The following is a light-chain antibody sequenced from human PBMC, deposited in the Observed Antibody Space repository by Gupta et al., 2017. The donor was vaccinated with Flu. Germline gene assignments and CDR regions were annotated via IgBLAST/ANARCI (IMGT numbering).Light chain of an antibody. CDR3: QSADHTRPYYV. Sequence: QAPSLLIYKDSERASGIPERFSASVSGTTATLTISAVQAEDEAEYYCQSADHTRPYYVFGPRTKVTV. J-gene: IGLJ1*01. CDR2: KDS. V-gene: IGLV3-25*03.